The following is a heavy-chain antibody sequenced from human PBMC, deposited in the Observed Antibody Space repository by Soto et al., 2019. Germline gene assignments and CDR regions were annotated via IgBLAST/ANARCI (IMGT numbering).Heavy chain of an antibody. J-gene: IGHJ4*02. CDR3: AKEGTVTGLQY. V-gene: IGHV3-9*01. D-gene: IGHD4-17*01. Sequence: DVQLVESGGGLVQPGRSLRLSCAASGFTFDNYAMHWVRQAPGEGLEWVSGISRNSGDIGYADSVKDRFTISRDNAKNLLYLQMNSLRVEDTAFYYCAKEGTVTGLQYWGQGTLVTVSS. CDR2: ISRNSGDI. CDR1: GFTFDNYA.